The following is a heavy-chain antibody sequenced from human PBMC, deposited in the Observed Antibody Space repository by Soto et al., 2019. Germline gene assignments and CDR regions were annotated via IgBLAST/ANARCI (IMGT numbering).Heavy chain of an antibody. CDR2: IIGDGTVT. CDR1: GLTFSNYG. J-gene: IGHJ4*02. CDR3: ATRGGDNRSHAH. V-gene: IGHV3-23*01. D-gene: IGHD2-21*02. Sequence: EVQWLESGGGLVQPGGSMRRSCAASGLTFSNYGMSLVRQTPGKRLEWFSFIIGDGTVTYHAASVKGRFTISRDNSENSLYLQMHSLRAEDTAVYYCATRGGDNRSHAHWGQGTLVAVFS.